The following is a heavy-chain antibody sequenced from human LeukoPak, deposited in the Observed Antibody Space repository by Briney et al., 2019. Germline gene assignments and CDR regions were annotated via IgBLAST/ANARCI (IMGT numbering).Heavy chain of an antibody. CDR2: IYYSGST. CDR1: GWSLRSRGYP. D-gene: IGHD1-1*01. J-gene: IGHJ4*02. CDR3: ARHEDRNWYFDH. Sequence: SFENPSLTCNFSGWSLRSRGYPRGWIPPPPGKGLEWIGTIYYSGSTYYNPSLKSRVTISVDTSKNQFSLKLSSVTAPDTAVYYCARHEDRNWYFDHWGQGTLVTVSS. V-gene: IGHV4-39*01.